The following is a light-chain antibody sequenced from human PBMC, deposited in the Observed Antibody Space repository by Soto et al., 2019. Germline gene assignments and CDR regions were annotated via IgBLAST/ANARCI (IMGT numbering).Light chain of an antibody. CDR3: QNFGDSPFT. V-gene: IGKV3-20*01. CDR1: EGISSNY. Sequence: EIVLMQSPNTLSLSPGERATLSCRASEGISSNYIAWYQQKPGQAPRLLIFGASTRATGIPDRFSGSWSGTDFTLTISRLEPEDFAVYYCQNFGDSPFTFGPGTKVDIK. CDR2: GAS. J-gene: IGKJ3*01.